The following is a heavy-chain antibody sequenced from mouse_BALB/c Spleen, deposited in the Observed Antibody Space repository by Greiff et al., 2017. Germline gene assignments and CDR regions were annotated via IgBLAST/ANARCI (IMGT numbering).Heavy chain of an antibody. D-gene: IGHD1-1*02. V-gene: IGHV1S81*02. CDR3: TKGGKGWYFDV. Sequence: VQLQQPGAELVKPGASVKLSCKASGYTFTSYYMYWVKQRPGQGLEWIGGINPSNGGTNFNEKFKSKATLTVDKSSSTAYMQLSSLTSEDSAVYYCTKGGKGWYFDVWGAGTTVTVSS. CDR2: INPSNGGT. CDR1: GYTFTSYY. J-gene: IGHJ1*01.